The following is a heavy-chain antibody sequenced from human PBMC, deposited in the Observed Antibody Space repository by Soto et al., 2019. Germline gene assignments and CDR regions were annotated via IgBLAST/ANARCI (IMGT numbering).Heavy chain of an antibody. Sequence: QVQLQESGPGLVKPSGTLSLTCTVSGGSMTSSNWWNWVRQSPGKGLEWIGEAHHSGRTNYNPSLQRRVTISVDKSKNHFSLKLSSVTAADTAVYYCARSEATGLDYWGQGTLVTVSS. V-gene: IGHV4-4*02. D-gene: IGHD1-26*01. CDR2: AHHSGRT. J-gene: IGHJ4*02. CDR3: ARSEATGLDY. CDR1: GGSMTSSNW.